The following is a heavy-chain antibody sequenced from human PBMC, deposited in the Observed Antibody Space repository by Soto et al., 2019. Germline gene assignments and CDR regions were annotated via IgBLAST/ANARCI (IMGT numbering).Heavy chain of an antibody. V-gene: IGHV4-59*08. CDR2: IYYIGST. D-gene: IGHD2-15*01. CDR3: ASGVVAAVLDY. Sequence: QVQLQESGPGLVKPSETLSLTCTVSGGSISSYYWSWIRQPPGKGLEWIGYIYYIGSTNYNPSLTRRVTISVDTSKNQLSLKLSSVTAADTAVYYCASGVVAAVLDYWGQGTLVTVSS. J-gene: IGHJ4*02. CDR1: GGSISSYY.